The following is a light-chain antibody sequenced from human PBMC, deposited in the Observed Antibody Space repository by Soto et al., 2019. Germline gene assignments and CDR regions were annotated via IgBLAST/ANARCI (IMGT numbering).Light chain of an antibody. CDR3: QQYSNWPT. CDR2: GAS. J-gene: IGKJ5*01. Sequence: EIVMTQSPATLSVSPGERATLSCRASQSVSSNLAWYQQRPGQAPRLLISGASIRATGIAARFSGSGSGREFTLTISSLQSEDSALYYCQQYSNWPTFGQGTRLEI. CDR1: QSVSSN. V-gene: IGKV3-15*01.